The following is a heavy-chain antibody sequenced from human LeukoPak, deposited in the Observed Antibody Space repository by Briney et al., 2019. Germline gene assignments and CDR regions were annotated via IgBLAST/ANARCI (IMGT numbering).Heavy chain of an antibody. D-gene: IGHD3-10*01. CDR2: IFSNDEK. V-gene: IGHV2-26*01. Sequence: SGPVLVKPTETLTLTCTVSGFSLSSARVGVSWIRQPPGKALEWLAHIFSNDEKSYSTSLKSRLTISKDTSKSQVVLTMTNMDPVDTATYYCARMYYYYGSGSPGWFDPWGQGTLVTVS. CDR1: GFSLSSARVG. J-gene: IGHJ5*02. CDR3: ARMYYYYGSGSPGWFDP.